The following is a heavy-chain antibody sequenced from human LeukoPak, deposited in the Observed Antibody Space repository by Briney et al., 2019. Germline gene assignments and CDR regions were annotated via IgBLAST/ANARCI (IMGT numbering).Heavy chain of an antibody. J-gene: IGHJ1*01. D-gene: IGHD2-21*02. Sequence: SETLSLTCTVSGGSISSSSYYWGWIRQPPGKGLEWIGSIYYSGSTYYNPSLKSRVTISVDTSKNQFSLKLSSVTAADTAVYYCAGGDPAAYFQHWGQGTLVTVSS. CDR3: AGGDPAAYFQH. CDR2: IYYSGST. CDR1: GGSISSSSYY. V-gene: IGHV4-39*07.